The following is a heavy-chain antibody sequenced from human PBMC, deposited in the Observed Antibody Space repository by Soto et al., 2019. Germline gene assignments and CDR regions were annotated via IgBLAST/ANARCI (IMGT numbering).Heavy chain of an antibody. D-gene: IGHD6-13*01. CDR2: TNPYNGNT. V-gene: IGHV1-18*01. CDR3: AREPAAGDWFDP. Sequence: QVQLVQSGAEVKKPGPSLKVSAKASGYTFTSYGITWVRQAPGQGLEWMGWTNPYNGNTNYAQKLQGRVTMTTDTSTSTAYMELRSLRSDDTAVYYCAREPAAGDWFDPWGQGTLVTVSS. CDR1: GYTFTSYG. J-gene: IGHJ5*02.